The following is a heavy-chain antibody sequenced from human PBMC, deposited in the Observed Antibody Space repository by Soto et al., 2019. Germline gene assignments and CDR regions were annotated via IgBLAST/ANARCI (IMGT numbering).Heavy chain of an antibody. CDR1: GGSISSYY. CDR2: IYYSGST. V-gene: IGHV4-59*01. CDR3: ARDIMGTNYYYYGMDV. J-gene: IGHJ6*02. D-gene: IGHD2-8*01. Sequence: PSDTLSLTCPVSGGSISSYYWSWIRQPPGKGLEWIGYIYYSGSTNYNPSLKSRVTISVDTSKNQFSLKLSSVTAADTAVYYCARDIMGTNYYYYGMDVWGQGTTVT.